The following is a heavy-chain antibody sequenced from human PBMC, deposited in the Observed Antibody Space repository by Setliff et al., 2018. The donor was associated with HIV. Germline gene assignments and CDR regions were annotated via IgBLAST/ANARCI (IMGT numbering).Heavy chain of an antibody. Sequence: GGSLRLSCATSGFNFVNAWMSWVRQAPGKGLEWVGHIKSKTDGGTTDYAAPVKGRFTISRDNSKTTLYLQMNSLKTEDTAVYYCVTGVGTSSVDYWGQGTMVTVSS. CDR1: GFNFVNAW. D-gene: IGHD3-22*01. CDR2: IKSKTDGGTT. CDR3: VTGVGTSSVDY. J-gene: IGHJ4*02. V-gene: IGHV3-15*01.